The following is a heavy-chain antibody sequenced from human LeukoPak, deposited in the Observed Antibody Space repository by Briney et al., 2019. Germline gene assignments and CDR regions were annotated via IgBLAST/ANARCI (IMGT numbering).Heavy chain of an antibody. CDR2: IYYSGST. CDR3: ARSYYDYVWGSHPFDY. V-gene: IGHV4-30-4*08. J-gene: IGHJ4*02. CDR1: GGSISSGDYY. D-gene: IGHD3-16*01. Sequence: SQTLSLTCTVSGGSISSGDYYWSWIRQPPGKGLEWIGYIYYSGSTYYNPSLKSRVTISVDTSKNQFSLKLSSVTAADTAVYYCARSYYDYVWGSHPFDYWGQGTLVTVSS.